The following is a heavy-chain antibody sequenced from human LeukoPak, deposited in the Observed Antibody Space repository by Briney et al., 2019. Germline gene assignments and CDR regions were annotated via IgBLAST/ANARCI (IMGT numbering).Heavy chain of an antibody. CDR1: GYTFTSYD. CDR2: MNPNSGNT. V-gene: IGHV1-8*03. J-gene: IGHJ5*02. Sequence: ASVKVSCKASGYTFTSYDINWVRQATGQGLEWMGWMNPNSGNTGYAQKFQGRVTITRNTSISTPYMELSRLRSEDTAVYYCARKQQRIEGFDPWGQGTLVTVSS. CDR3: ARKQQRIEGFDP. D-gene: IGHD6-13*01.